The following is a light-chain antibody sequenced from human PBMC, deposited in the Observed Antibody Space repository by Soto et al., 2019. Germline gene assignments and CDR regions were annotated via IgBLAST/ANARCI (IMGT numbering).Light chain of an antibody. Sequence: EIVLTQSPATLSLSPGERATLSCGASHRISSYLAWYQQKPGLAPRLLIYDASSRATGIPDRFSGSGSGTDFTLTISRLEPEDFAVYYCQQYGGSLTFGPGTQVDIK. CDR2: DAS. CDR1: HRISSY. V-gene: IGKV3D-20*01. CDR3: QQYGGSLT. J-gene: IGKJ3*01.